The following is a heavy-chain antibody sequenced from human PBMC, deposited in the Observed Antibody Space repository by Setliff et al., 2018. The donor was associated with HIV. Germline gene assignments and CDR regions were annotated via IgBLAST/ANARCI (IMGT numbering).Heavy chain of an antibody. Sequence: SVKVSCKASGDTFNFYGLNWVRQAPGQGLEWMGKTIPKSDTRDYAQKLRGRVTITADKPSNTVYMELTSLTSEDTAVYYCAREHGEYCSGGTCYHHYYFDYWGPGTLVTVSS. J-gene: IGHJ4*01. CDR1: GDTFNFYG. CDR3: AREHGEYCSGGTCYHHYYFDY. CDR2: TIPKSDTR. V-gene: IGHV1-69*06. D-gene: IGHD2-15*01.